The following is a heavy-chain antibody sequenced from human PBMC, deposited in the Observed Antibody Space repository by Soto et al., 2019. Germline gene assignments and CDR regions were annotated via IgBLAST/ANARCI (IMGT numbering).Heavy chain of an antibody. CDR2: IIPIFGTA. Sequence: SVKVSCKASGGTFSSYAISWVRQAPGQGLEWMGGIIPIFGTANYAQKFQGRVTITADESTSTAYMELSSLRSEDTAVYYCAGQVRVGGAHLVVPAAINYYYGMDVWGQGTTVTVSS. D-gene: IGHD2-2*01. CDR1: GGTFSSYA. V-gene: IGHV1-69*13. J-gene: IGHJ6*02. CDR3: AGQVRVGGAHLVVPAAINYYYGMDV.